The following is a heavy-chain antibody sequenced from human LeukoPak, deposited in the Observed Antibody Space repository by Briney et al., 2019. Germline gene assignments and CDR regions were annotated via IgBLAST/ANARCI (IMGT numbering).Heavy chain of an antibody. V-gene: IGHV3-48*03. D-gene: IGHD3-3*01. J-gene: IGHJ4*02. CDR2: ISSSGSTI. CDR3: ARGLSSDYDFWSGPNY. Sequence: GGSLRLSCVASGFTFSSYEMNWVRQAPGKGLEWVSYISSSGSTIYYADSVKGRFTISRDNAKNSLYLQMNSLRAEDTAVYYCARGLSSDYDFWSGPNYWGQGTLVTVSS. CDR1: GFTFSSYE.